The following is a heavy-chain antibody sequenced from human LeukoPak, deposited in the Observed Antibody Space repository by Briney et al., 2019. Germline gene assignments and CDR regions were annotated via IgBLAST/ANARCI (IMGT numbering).Heavy chain of an antibody. Sequence: ASVKVSCKASGYTFTSYAMNWVRQAPGQGLEWMGWINTNTGNPTYAQGFTGRLVFSLDTSVSTAYLQISSLKAEDTAVYYCARGRYFDWLLWGPDYYYMDVWGKGTTVTVSS. D-gene: IGHD3-9*01. V-gene: IGHV7-4-1*02. J-gene: IGHJ6*03. CDR3: ARGRYFDWLLWGPDYYYMDV. CDR2: INTNTGNP. CDR1: GYTFTSYA.